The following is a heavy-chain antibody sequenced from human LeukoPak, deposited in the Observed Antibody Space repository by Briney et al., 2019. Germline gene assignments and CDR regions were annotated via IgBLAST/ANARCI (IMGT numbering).Heavy chain of an antibody. Sequence: ESGPTLVKPTQTLTLTCTFSGFSLSTSGVGVGWIRQPPGKALEWLALIYWDDDKRYSPSLKSRLTITKDTSKNQVVLTMTNMDPVDTATYYCAHIPPPSDITTVRGVISFDYWGQGTLVTVSS. D-gene: IGHD3-10*01. CDR3: AHIPPPSDITTVRGVISFDY. CDR2: IYWDDDK. J-gene: IGHJ4*02. CDR1: GFSLSTSGVG. V-gene: IGHV2-5*02.